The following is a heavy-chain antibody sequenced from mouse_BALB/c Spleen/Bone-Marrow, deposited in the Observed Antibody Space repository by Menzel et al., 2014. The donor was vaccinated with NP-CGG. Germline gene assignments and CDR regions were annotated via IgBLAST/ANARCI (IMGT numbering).Heavy chain of an antibody. Sequence: EVMLVESGGGLVKSGGSLKLSRAASGFSFSNYGMSWVRQTPEKSLEWVATISGDGRYTFYSDSVRGRFTISRDNAKYNLYLQLSSLRSADTALYYCARHAYYDQTEVSFVYWGQGTLVTVSA. CDR1: GFSFSNYG. CDR3: ARHAYYDQTEVSFVY. V-gene: IGHV5-9-2*01. D-gene: IGHD2-4*01. J-gene: IGHJ3*01. CDR2: ISGDGRYT.